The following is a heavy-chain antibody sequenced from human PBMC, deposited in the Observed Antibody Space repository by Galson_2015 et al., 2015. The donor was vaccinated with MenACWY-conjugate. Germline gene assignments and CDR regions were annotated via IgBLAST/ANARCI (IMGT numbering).Heavy chain of an antibody. CDR1: GYSFTTYW. Sequence: QSGAEVKKPGESLKLSCKTSGYSFTTYWIAWVRQMPGTGLEWMGLISPGDSNTRYNPAFEGQVTISADKSISTAYLQWNSLQASDTAMYYCARHPPGGRGMDVWGQGTTVTVSS. V-gene: IGHV5-51*01. D-gene: IGHD1-26*01. CDR2: ISPGDSNT. CDR3: ARHPPGGRGMDV. J-gene: IGHJ6*02.